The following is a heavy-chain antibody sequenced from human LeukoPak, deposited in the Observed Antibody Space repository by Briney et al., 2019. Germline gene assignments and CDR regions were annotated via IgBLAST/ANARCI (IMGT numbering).Heavy chain of an antibody. CDR1: GFTFSSAR. Sequence: GGSLRLSCAASGFTFSSARMGWVRQAPGKGLEWVGRIKSKTDGGTSDYAAPVKGRFTISRDDSKNTVYLQMNSLKTEDTAVYYCTAAEYGSGSYYNYYWGQGTLVTVSS. CDR2: IKSKTDGGTS. J-gene: IGHJ4*02. CDR3: TAAEYGSGSYYNYY. D-gene: IGHD3-10*01. V-gene: IGHV3-15*01.